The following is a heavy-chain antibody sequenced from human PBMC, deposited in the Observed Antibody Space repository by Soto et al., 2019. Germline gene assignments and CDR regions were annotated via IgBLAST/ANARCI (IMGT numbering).Heavy chain of an antibody. CDR1: GFTFSSYG. CDR3: ARPPVEMPYWYFDL. J-gene: IGHJ2*01. D-gene: IGHD2-2*01. Sequence: QVPLVESGGGVVQPGRSLRLSCAASGFTFSSYGMHWVRQAPGKGLEWVAVIWYDGSNKYYADSVKGRFTISRDNSKNTLYLQMNSLRAEDTAVYYCARPPVEMPYWYFDLWGRGTLVTVSS. V-gene: IGHV3-33*01. CDR2: IWYDGSNK.